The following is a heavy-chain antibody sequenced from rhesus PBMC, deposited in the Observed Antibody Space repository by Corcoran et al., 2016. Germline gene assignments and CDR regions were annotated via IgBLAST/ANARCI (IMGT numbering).Heavy chain of an antibody. CDR1: GFTFSNYG. CDR2: INCGGSST. CDR3: AKDQSGYSYSFFDC. J-gene: IGHJ4*01. V-gene: IGHV3S5*01. Sequence: EVQLAESGGGLVQPGGHLRLSCAASGFTFSNYGMSWVRQAPGKGLGCVSAINCGGSSTFYSASVKGRFTISRDNSKNTLSLHMNSLRAEDTAVYYCAKDQSGYSYSFFDCWGQGVLVTVSP. D-gene: IGHD5-12*01.